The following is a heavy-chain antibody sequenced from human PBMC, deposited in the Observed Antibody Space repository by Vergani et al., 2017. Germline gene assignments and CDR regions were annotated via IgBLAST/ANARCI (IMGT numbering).Heavy chain of an antibody. V-gene: IGHV3-21*01. CDR2: ISSSSSYI. D-gene: IGHD6-13*01. CDR3: ARDIRPTRGAGTPYFDY. CDR1: GFTFSSYS. J-gene: IGHJ4*02. Sequence: EVQLVESGGGLVKPGGFLRLFCAASGFTFSSYSMNWVRQAPGKGLEWVSSISSSSSYIYYADSVKGRFTISRDNAKNSLYLQMNSLRAEDTAVYYCARDIRPTRGAGTPYFDYWGQGTLVTVSS.